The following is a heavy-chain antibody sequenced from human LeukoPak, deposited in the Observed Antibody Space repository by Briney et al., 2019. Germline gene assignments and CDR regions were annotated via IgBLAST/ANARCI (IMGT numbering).Heavy chain of an antibody. CDR1: GYSFTIYW. CDR2: IYPADSDR. CDR3: ARWYGPGRGDY. D-gene: IGHD3-10*01. J-gene: IGHJ4*02. V-gene: IGHV5-51*01. Sequence: ESLNTSCEGSGYSFTIYWIVWVRDMPGKGLEWMGIIYPADSDRVNSPVDASQVTISADKSISTAYLQWSRLKASDTAMYYCARWYGPGRGDYWGQGTMVTVSS.